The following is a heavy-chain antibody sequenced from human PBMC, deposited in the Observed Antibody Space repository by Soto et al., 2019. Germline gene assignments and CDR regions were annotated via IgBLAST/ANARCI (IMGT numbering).Heavy chain of an antibody. CDR2: IYSGGST. Sequence: EVQLVESGGGLVQPGGSLRLSCAVSGFSVSGNYMSWVRQAPGKEPEWISVIYSGGSTYYADAVKGRFTISRDKSKNTLYLQMNGLRAEDTAVYYCATSAWGGFPYFFDYWGQGSLVSVSS. CDR3: ATSAWGGFPYFFDY. CDR1: GFSVSGNY. J-gene: IGHJ4*02. D-gene: IGHD5-12*01. V-gene: IGHV3-66*01.